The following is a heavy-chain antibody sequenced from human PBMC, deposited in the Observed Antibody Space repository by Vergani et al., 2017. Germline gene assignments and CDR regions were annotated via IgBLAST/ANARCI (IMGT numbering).Heavy chain of an antibody. Sequence: QVQLVQSGAEVKKPGSSVKVSCKASGGTLSSYAISWVRQAPGQGLEWMGRIIPIFGTANYAQKFQGRVTITADESTSTAYMELSSLRSEDTAVYYCARPQRYYDIVTGNSGSYDYWGQGTLVTVSS. CDR3: ARPQRYYDIVTGNSGSYDY. V-gene: IGHV1-69*13. CDR1: GGTLSSYA. CDR2: IIPIFGTA. D-gene: IGHD3-9*01. J-gene: IGHJ4*02.